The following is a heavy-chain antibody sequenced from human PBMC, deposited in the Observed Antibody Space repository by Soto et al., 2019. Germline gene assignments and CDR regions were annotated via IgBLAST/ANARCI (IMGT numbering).Heavy chain of an antibody. CDR1: GFTFSSYD. D-gene: IGHD7-27*01. V-gene: IGHV3-23*01. CDR3: AKRGDDWGYNYDGLHV. J-gene: IGHJ6*02. CDR2: ISDSGGST. Sequence: EVQLLESGGGLVQPGGSLRLSCAASGFTFSSYDMTWVRQAPGKGLEWVSGISDSGGSTFYADSVKGRFTISRDNAKNTLFLQMNSLRAEDTAVYYCAKRGDDWGYNYDGLHVWGQGATVTVSS.